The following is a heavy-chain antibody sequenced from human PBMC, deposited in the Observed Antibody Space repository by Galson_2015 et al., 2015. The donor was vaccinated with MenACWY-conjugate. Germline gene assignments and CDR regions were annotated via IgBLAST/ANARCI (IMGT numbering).Heavy chain of an antibody. CDR1: GASVSSFY. D-gene: IGHD2-15*01. CDR2: VIPSGNT. CDR3: AKIVPGGASFDP. J-gene: IGHJ5*02. V-gene: IGHV4-59*02. Sequence: TLSLTCTVSGASVSSFYWSWIRQPPGKELEWIAYVIPSGNTHYKPSLTSRLTTAVDTSKNQLSLRLTSVTAADTAIYYCAKIVPGGASFDPWGQGSLVIVSS.